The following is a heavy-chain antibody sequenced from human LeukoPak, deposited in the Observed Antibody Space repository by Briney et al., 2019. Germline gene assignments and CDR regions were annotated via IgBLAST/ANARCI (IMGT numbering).Heavy chain of an antibody. CDR3: ARVAGSGIHWFDP. CDR1: GFTFSSYS. Sequence: QPGGSLRLSCAASGFTFSSYSMNWVRQAPGKGLEWVSYISGSSSTIYYADSVRGRFTISRDNAKSSLYLQVNSLRDEDTAVYYCARVAGSGIHWFDPWGQGTLVTVSS. V-gene: IGHV3-48*02. D-gene: IGHD3-10*01. CDR2: ISGSSSTI. J-gene: IGHJ5*02.